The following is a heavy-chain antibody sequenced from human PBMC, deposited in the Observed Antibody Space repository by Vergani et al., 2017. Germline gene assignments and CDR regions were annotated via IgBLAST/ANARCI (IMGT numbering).Heavy chain of an antibody. V-gene: IGHV3-74*01. J-gene: IGHJ3*02. Sequence: EVQLVESGGGLVQPGGSLRLSCAASGFTFSSYWMHWVRQAPGKGLVWVSRINSDGSSTSYADSVKGRFTISRDNAKNTLYLQMNSLRAEDTAVYYCARDRSDCWSGYYPLLGAFDIWGQGTMVTVSS. D-gene: IGHD3-3*01. CDR3: ARDRSDCWSGYYPLLGAFDI. CDR2: INSDGSST. CDR1: GFTFSSYW.